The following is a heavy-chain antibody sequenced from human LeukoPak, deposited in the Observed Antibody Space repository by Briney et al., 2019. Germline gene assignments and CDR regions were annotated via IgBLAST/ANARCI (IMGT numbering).Heavy chain of an antibody. CDR2: IYPGDSDT. D-gene: IGHD2-8*01. CDR3: ARGGYCTNGVCSDDWFDP. Sequence: GESLKISCKGSGYSFTSYWIGWVRQMPGKGLEWMGIIYPGDSDTRYSPSFQGQVTISADKSISTAYLQWSSLKASDTAMYYCARGGYCTNGVCSDDWFDPWGQGTLVTVSS. V-gene: IGHV5-51*01. J-gene: IGHJ5*02. CDR1: GYSFTSYW.